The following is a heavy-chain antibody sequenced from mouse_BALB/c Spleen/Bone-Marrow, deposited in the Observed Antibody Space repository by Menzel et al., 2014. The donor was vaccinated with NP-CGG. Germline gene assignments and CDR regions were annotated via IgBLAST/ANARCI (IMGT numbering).Heavy chain of an antibody. J-gene: IGHJ4*01. Sequence: EVQLLPSGPELVKPGASVKMSCKAYGYTFTSYIMHWVKQKPGQGLEWIGYINPYNDGTKYNEKFKGKATLTSDKSSSTAYMELSSLTSEDSAVYYCARRWLPYAMDYWGQGTSVTVSA. CDR3: ARRWLPYAMDY. V-gene: IGHV1-14*01. CDR1: GYTFTSYI. CDR2: INPYNDGT. D-gene: IGHD2-3*01.